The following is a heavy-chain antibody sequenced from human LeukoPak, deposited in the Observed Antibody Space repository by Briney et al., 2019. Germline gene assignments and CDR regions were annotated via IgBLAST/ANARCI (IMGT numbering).Heavy chain of an antibody. V-gene: IGHV1-69*04. CDR3: ASGCSSTSCYHYYYYGMDV. J-gene: IGHJ6*02. CDR2: IIPIFGIE. D-gene: IGHD2-2*01. CDR1: GGTFSSYA. Sequence: SVKVSCKASGGTFSSYAISWVRQAPGQGLEWMGRIIPIFGIENYAQKFQGRVTITADKSTSTAYMELSSLRSEDTAVYYCASGCSSTSCYHYYYYGMDVWGQGTTVTVSS.